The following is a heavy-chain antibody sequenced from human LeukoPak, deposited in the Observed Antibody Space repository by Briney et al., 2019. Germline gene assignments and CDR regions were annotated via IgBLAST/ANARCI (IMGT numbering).Heavy chain of an antibody. CDR3: AREQVVGTYYFDY. Sequence: ASVKVSCKASGYTFTSYYMHWVRQAPGQGLEWMGMISPSGGSTSYAQKFQGRVTMTRDTSASTVYMELSGLRSDDTAVYYCAREQVVGTYYFDYWGQGTLVTVSS. J-gene: IGHJ4*02. V-gene: IGHV1-46*01. CDR2: ISPSGGST. D-gene: IGHD6-6*01. CDR1: GYTFTSYY.